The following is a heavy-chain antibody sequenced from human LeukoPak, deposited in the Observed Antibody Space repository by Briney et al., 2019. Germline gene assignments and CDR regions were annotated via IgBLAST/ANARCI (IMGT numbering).Heavy chain of an antibody. J-gene: IGHJ4*02. CDR1: GGTFSSYA. CDR2: IIPIFGTA. D-gene: IGHD3-22*01. Sequence: SVKVSCKASGGTFSSYAISWVRQAPGQGLEWMGGIIPIFGTANYAQKFQGRVTNTADESTSTAYMKLSSLRSEDTAVYYCARWGSSGYPYYFDYWGQGTLVTVSS. V-gene: IGHV1-69*13. CDR3: ARWGSSGYPYYFDY.